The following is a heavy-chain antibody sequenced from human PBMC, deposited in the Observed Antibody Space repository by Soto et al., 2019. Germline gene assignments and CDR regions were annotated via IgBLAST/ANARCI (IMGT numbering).Heavy chain of an antibody. J-gene: IGHJ3*02. CDR3: ARGGYCSSTTCYSFNAFDI. CDR1: GFTFSSYE. V-gene: IGHV3-48*03. CDR2: ILSGSTV. Sequence: EQLVESGGGLVQPGGSLRLSCAASGFTFSSYEMNWVRQAPGKGLEWVSYILSGSTVFYADSVKGRFTISRDNAKNSLYLEMNSLRAEDTAVYYCARGGYCSSTTCYSFNAFDIWGQGTMVTVSS. D-gene: IGHD2-2*01.